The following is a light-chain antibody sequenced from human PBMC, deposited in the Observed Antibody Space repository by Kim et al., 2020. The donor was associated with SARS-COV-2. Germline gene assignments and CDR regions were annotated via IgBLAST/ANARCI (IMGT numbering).Light chain of an antibody. CDR3: QAWDSSTTHVV. CDR2: QDS. J-gene: IGLJ2*01. CDR1: KLGDQY. Sequence: SYELTQPPSVSVSPGQTASITCSGDKLGDQYACWYQQKPGQSPVLVIYQDSKRPSGIPERFSGSNSGNTATLTISGTQAMDEADYYCQAWDSSTTHVVLG. V-gene: IGLV3-1*01.